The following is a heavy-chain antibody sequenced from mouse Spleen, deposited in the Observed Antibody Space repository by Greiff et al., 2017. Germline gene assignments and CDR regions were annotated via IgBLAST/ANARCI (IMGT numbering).Heavy chain of an antibody. CDR2: INPSSGYT. V-gene: IGHV1-7*01. D-gene: IGHD1-1*01. Sequence: QVQLQQSGAELAKPGASVKLSCKASGYTFTSYWMHWVQQRPGQGLAWIGYINPSSGYTKYNQKFKDKATLTADKSSSTAYMQLSSLTYEDSAVYYCALITTVVEGYFDYWGQGTTLTVSS. CDR3: ALITTVVEGYFDY. CDR1: GYTFTSYW. J-gene: IGHJ2*01.